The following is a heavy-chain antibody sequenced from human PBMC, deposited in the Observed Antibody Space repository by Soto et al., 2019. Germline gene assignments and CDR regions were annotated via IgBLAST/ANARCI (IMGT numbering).Heavy chain of an antibody. Sequence: QVQLVESGGGVVQPGRSLRLSCAASGFTFSSYGMHWVRQAPGKGLEWVAVISYDGSNKYYADSVKGRFTISRDNSKNTLYLKMNSLRAEDTAVYYCAKSRHRITMIVVALDYWGQGTLVTVSS. V-gene: IGHV3-30*18. J-gene: IGHJ4*02. CDR1: GFTFSSYG. CDR3: AKSRHRITMIVVALDY. CDR2: ISYDGSNK. D-gene: IGHD3-22*01.